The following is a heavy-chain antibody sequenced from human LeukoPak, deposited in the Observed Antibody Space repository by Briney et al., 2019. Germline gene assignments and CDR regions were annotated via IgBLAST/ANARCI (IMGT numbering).Heavy chain of an antibody. Sequence: GGSLRLSCVGSGFRFSDYWMTWVRQAPGKGLEWVATLKFDGIENYHVGSVAGRFTISRDNPKNTLYLQMSSVRVDDTAVYYCVKDSGWNLDNWGQGTLVTVSS. D-gene: IGHD6-19*01. V-gene: IGHV3-7*01. J-gene: IGHJ4*02. CDR3: VKDSGWNLDN. CDR1: GFRFSDYW. CDR2: LKFDGIEN.